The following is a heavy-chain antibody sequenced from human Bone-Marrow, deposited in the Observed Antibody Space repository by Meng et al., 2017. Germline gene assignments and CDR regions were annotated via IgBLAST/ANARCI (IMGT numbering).Heavy chain of an antibody. V-gene: IGHV3-30*04. J-gene: IGHJ6*02. CDR3: ARNPPYYYNSNSYPLYYYYGMDV. CDR2: ISYDGSNK. D-gene: IGHD3-22*01. Sequence: GESLKISCAASGFTFSSYAMHWVRQAPGKGLEWVAVISYDGSNKYYADSVKGRFTISRDNSKDTLYLQMNSLGAEGTAVYYCARNPPYYYNSNSYPLYYYYGMDVWGQGTTVTVSS. CDR1: GFTFSSYA.